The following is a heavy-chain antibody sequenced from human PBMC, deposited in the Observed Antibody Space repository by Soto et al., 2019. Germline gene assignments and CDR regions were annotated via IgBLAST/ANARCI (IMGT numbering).Heavy chain of an antibody. D-gene: IGHD4-17*01. CDR2: ISAYIEYT. V-gene: IGHV1-18*01. CDR1: GYSFYNYD. CDR3: ARARATVTTEKALGY. J-gene: IGHJ4*02. Sequence: ASVKVSCKASGYSFYNYDTTWVRQARGQGLEWMGTISAYIEYTNIAQNLQGRISLTTDKSTATAYMELKNLTSDDTAVYYCARARATVTTEKALGYWGQGTLVTVSS.